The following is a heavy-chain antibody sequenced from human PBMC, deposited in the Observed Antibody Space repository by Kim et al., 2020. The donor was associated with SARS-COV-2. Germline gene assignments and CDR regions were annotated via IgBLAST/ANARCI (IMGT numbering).Heavy chain of an antibody. J-gene: IGHJ4*02. CDR3: ARGLDY. V-gene: IGHV4-39*01. CDR2: LYSGTP. Sequence: LYSGTPNYNPALKRRLTMSVDTSKNQFSLRLTSMTAADTAVYYCARGLDYWGQGTLVTVSS.